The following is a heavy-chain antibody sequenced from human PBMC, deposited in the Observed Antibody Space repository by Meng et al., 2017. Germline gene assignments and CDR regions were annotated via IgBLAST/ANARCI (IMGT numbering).Heavy chain of an antibody. CDR3: AKARVLWFGESSDY. CDR1: GFTFSSYA. J-gene: IGHJ4*02. V-gene: IGHV3-23*01. Sequence: GGSLRLSCAASGFTFSSYAMSWVRQAPGKGLEWVSAISGSGGSTYYADSVKGRFTISRDNSKNTLYLQMNSLRAEDTAVYYCAKARVLWFGESSDYWGQGTLVTGSS. CDR2: ISGSGGST. D-gene: IGHD3-10*01.